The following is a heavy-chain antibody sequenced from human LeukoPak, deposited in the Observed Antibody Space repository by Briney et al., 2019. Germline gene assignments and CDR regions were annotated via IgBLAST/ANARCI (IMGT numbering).Heavy chain of an antibody. J-gene: IGHJ4*02. CDR3: AKGGQESGRFFDH. D-gene: IGHD1-26*01. CDR1: GFIFSSYA. Sequence: GGSLRLSCAASGFIFSSYAMSWVRQAPGKGLEWVSAISGSGGSTYYADSVKGRFTISRDNSKNTLYLQMNSLRAEDTAVYYCAKGGQESGRFFDHWGQGTLVTVSS. CDR2: ISGSGGST. V-gene: IGHV3-23*01.